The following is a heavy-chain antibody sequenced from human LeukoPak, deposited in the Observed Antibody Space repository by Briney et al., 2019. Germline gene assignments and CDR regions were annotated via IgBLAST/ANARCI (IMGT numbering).Heavy chain of an antibody. V-gene: IGHV4-61*02. CDR1: GDSISSTSYY. D-gene: IGHD2-2*01. CDR3: ARDLIVVVPAAGYDAFDI. Sequence: SETLSLTCSVSGDSISSTSYYWSWIRQPAGKGLEWIGRIYTSGSTNYNPSLKSRVTISVDTSKNQFSLKLSSVTAADTAVYYCARDLIVVVPAAGYDAFDIWGQGTMVTVSS. CDR2: IYTSGST. J-gene: IGHJ3*02.